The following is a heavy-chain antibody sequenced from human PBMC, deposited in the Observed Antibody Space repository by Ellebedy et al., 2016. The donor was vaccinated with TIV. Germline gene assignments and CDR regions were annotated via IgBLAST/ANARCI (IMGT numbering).Heavy chain of an antibody. Sequence: GGSLRLSXAASGFTFSGYGMHWVRQAPGKGLEWVAVISYNGITKHYGDSVKGRFTISRDNSKNTLYLQMNSLRAEDTAVYYCAKDRYCSSTSCYRTYFDYWGQGTLVTVSS. V-gene: IGHV3-30*18. CDR1: GFTFSGYG. CDR3: AKDRYCSSTSCYRTYFDY. J-gene: IGHJ4*02. CDR2: ISYNGITK. D-gene: IGHD2-2*01.